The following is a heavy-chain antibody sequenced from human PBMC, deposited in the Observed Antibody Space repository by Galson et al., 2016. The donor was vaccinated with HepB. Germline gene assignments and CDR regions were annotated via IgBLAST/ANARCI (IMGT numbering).Heavy chain of an antibody. J-gene: IGHJ5*02. Sequence: SVKVSCKASGYRFTSSSISWVRQAPGQGFEWMGWISAYNGHTNYAQTHQGRVTMTADTATSTAYRELRSLSSDDTAVYFCARRDPEFDWFVIWGQGTLVTVSS. CDR1: GYRFTSSS. CDR2: ISAYNGHT. D-gene: IGHD1-14*01. CDR3: ARRDPEFDWFVI. V-gene: IGHV1-18*01.